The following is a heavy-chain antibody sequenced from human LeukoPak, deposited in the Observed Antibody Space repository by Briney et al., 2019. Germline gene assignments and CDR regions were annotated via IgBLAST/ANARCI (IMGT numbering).Heavy chain of an antibody. V-gene: IGHV3-23*01. CDR1: GFTFSSYA. Sequence: GGSLRLSCAASGFTFSSYAMSWVRQAPGKGLEWVSAISGSGGNTYYADSVKGRFTISRDNSKNTLYLQMNSLRAEDTAVYYCAKASGSYPLYYYNMDVWGQGTTVTVSS. J-gene: IGHJ6*02. D-gene: IGHD1-26*01. CDR2: ISGSGGNT. CDR3: AKASGSYPLYYYNMDV.